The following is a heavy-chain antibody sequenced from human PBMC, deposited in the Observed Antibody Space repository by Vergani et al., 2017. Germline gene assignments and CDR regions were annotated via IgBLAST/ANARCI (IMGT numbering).Heavy chain of an antibody. J-gene: IGHJ4*02. CDR2: ISYDGSNK. CDR1: GFTFSSYA. V-gene: IGHV3-30-3*01. Sequence: QVQLVESGGGVVQPGRSLRLSCAASGFTFSSYAMQWVRQAPGKGLEWVAVISYDGSNKYYADSVKGRFTISRDNSKNTLYLQMNSLRAEDTAVYYCARGPSSAYYFDYWGQGTLVTVSS. CDR3: ARGPSSAYYFDY. D-gene: IGHD3-22*01.